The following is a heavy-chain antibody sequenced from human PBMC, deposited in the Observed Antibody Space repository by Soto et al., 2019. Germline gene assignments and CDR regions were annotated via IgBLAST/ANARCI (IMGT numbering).Heavy chain of an antibody. CDR1: GGSINTGGYY. J-gene: IGHJ4*02. CDR3: ARAIRVAGTYSAYYFDY. CDR2: IYYSGST. D-gene: IGHD2-21*01. Sequence: SETLSLTCTVSGGSINTGGYYWTWIRQHPGKALEWMGYIYYSGSTFYNPSLQSRVFISVDTSKNQFSLKVFSVTAADTAVYYCARAIRVAGTYSAYYFDYWGQGTLVT. V-gene: IGHV4-31*03.